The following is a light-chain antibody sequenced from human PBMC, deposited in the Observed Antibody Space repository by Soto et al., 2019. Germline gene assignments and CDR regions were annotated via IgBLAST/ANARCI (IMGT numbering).Light chain of an antibody. J-gene: IGKJ4*01. CDR2: DAS. Sequence: EIVLTQSPATLSLSPGERATLSCRASQSVSSYLAWYQQKPGQAPRLLIYDASNRATGIPARFSGSGSGTDFTLTISSLELEDFAVYYCQQRSTSLTFGGGTKVEIK. CDR3: QQRSTSLT. V-gene: IGKV3-11*01. CDR1: QSVSSY.